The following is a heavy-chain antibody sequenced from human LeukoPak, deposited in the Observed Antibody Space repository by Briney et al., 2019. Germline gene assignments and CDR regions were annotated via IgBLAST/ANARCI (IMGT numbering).Heavy chain of an antibody. CDR3: ARINSVTTWSYYYYGMDV. D-gene: IGHD4-17*01. CDR2: IYYSGST. CDR1: GGSISSSSYY. Sequence: SETLSLTCTVSGGSISSSSYYWGWIRQPPGKGLEWIGSIYYSGSTYYNPSLKGRVTISVDTSKNQFSLKLSSVTAADTAVYYCARINSVTTWSYYYYGMDVWGQGTTVTVSS. J-gene: IGHJ6*02. V-gene: IGHV4-39*01.